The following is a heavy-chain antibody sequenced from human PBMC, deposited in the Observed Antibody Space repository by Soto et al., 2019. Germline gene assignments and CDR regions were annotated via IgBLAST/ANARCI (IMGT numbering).Heavy chain of an antibody. CDR2: TATRTGDT. CDR3: ALGSGSSWFDS. D-gene: IGHD6-25*01. V-gene: IGHV1-2*02. CDR1: GYTFTDNY. J-gene: IGHJ5*01. Sequence: QVQLVQSGAEVKSPGASVKVSCRPSGYTFTDNYIHWVRQAPGQGLEWMGWTATRTGDTRFAQKFQGRVTMTRDTSISTAYMELTTLTLDDAAVYYRALGSGSSWFDSWGQGTQVAVS.